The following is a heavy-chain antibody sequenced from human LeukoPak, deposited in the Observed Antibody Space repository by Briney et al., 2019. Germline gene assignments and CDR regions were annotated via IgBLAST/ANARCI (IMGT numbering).Heavy chain of an antibody. Sequence: ASVKVSCKTSDYTFTNYGISWVRQAPGQGLEWMGWISGYNGNTNYVQKFRGRVAMTADTSTSTVYMELRSLRSDDTAVYYCARDIATVQHQDWGQGTLVTVSS. V-gene: IGHV1-18*01. J-gene: IGHJ4*02. CDR2: ISGYNGNT. CDR3: ARDIATVQHQD. D-gene: IGHD1-1*01. CDR1: DYTFTNYG.